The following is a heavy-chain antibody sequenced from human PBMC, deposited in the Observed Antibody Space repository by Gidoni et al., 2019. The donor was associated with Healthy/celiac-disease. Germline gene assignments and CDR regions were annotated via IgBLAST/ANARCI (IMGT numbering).Heavy chain of an antibody. CDR3: ARAEWLVPRYYYYGMDV. V-gene: IGHV6-1*01. J-gene: IGHJ6*02. CDR2: TYYRSKWYN. CDR1: GDSVSSNIAP. Sequence: QVQLQQSGPGLVKPSQTLSLTCSISGDSVSSNIAPWNWVRQSPSRGLEWLGRTYYRSKWYNDYAVSVKSRITINPDTSKNQFSLQLNSVTPEDTAVYYCARAEWLVPRYYYYGMDVWGQGTTVTVSS. D-gene: IGHD6-19*01.